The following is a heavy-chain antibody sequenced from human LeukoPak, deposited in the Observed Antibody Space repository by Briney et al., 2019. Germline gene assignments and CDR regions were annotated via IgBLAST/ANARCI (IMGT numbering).Heavy chain of an antibody. Sequence: GGSLRLSCAASGFTFSSYGMHWVRQAPGKGLEWVAVIWYDGSNKYYADSVKGRLTISRDNSKNTLYLQMNSLRAEDTAVYYCAKSARSSGYLYYFDYWGQGALVTVSS. CDR3: AKSARSSGYLYYFDY. CDR1: GFTFSSYG. CDR2: IWYDGSNK. V-gene: IGHV3-33*06. J-gene: IGHJ4*02. D-gene: IGHD3-22*01.